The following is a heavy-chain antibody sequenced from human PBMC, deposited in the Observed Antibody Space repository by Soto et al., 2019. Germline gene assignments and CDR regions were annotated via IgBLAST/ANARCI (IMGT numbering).Heavy chain of an antibody. CDR2: ISHSSSYI. D-gene: IGHD2-2*01. CDR1: GFMLGSYS. V-gene: IGHV3-21*01. J-gene: IGHJ5*02. CDR3: ARRLVAAVGRVGFDT. Sequence: GGSLRLSCGASGFMLGSYSMNWVRQAPGKGLEWVSSISHSSSYIYNADSVKGRFTISRDNAKNSLYLQMNSLRAEDTAVYYCARRLVAAVGRVGFDTWGQGTLVTVSS.